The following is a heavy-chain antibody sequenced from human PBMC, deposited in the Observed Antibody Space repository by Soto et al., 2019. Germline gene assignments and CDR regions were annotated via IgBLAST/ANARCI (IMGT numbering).Heavy chain of an antibody. D-gene: IGHD2-15*01. Sequence: PGGSLRLSCAASGFTFSSYDLSWVRQAPGKGLEWVSHISNTGGRTNYADSVKGRFTISRDNSKNTMSLEMNSLRADDTAIYYCVRVVLAATPDFDSWGQGTLVTVSS. J-gene: IGHJ4*02. CDR2: ISNTGGRT. V-gene: IGHV3-23*01. CDR3: VRVVLAATPDFDS. CDR1: GFTFSSYD.